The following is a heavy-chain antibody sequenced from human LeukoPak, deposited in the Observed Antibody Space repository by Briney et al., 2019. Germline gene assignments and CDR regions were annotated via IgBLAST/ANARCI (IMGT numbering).Heavy chain of an antibody. J-gene: IGHJ4*02. Sequence: GGSLRLSCAASGFTFSSYAMSWVRQSPARGLEWVASISPGGGTTYYADYVKGRFTISRDNSKNSLFVQMNSLRAEDTAVYFCATDPQGYFAYYFDYWGQGTLVTVSS. V-gene: IGHV3-23*01. CDR3: ATDPQGYFAYYFDY. CDR2: ISPGGGTT. CDR1: GFTFSSYA. D-gene: IGHD3-9*01.